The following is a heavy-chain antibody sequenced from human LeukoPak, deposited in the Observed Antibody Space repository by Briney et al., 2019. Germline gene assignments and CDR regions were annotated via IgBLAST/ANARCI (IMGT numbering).Heavy chain of an antibody. Sequence: GGSLRLSCAASGFTFSSYAMSWVRQAPGKGLEWVSAISGSGGGTYYADPVKGRFTISRDNSKNTLYLQMNSLRAEDTAVYYCAKDRRITFGGVIDPFDYWGQGTLVTVSS. CDR3: AKDRRITFGGVIDPFDY. D-gene: IGHD3-16*02. V-gene: IGHV3-23*01. CDR1: GFTFSSYA. CDR2: ISGSGGGT. J-gene: IGHJ4*02.